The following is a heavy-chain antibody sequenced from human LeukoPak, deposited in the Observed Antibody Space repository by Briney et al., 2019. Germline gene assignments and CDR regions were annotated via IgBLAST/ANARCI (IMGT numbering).Heavy chain of an antibody. CDR2: ISYDGSNK. J-gene: IGHJ4*02. D-gene: IGHD3-9*01. CDR1: GFTFSSYS. Sequence: PGGSLRLSCAASGFTFSSYSMNWVRQAPGKGLEWVAVISYDGSNKYYADSVKGRFTISRDNSKNTLYLQMNSLRAVDTAVYYCAKDLLRYFDWLLYRVPDYWGQGTLVTVSS. CDR3: AKDLLRYFDWLLYRVPDY. V-gene: IGHV3-30*18.